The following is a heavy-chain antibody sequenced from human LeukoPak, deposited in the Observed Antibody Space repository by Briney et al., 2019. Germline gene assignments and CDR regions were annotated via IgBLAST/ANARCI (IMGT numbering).Heavy chain of an antibody. Sequence: SETPSLTCAVYGGSFSGYYWSWIRQPPGKGLEWIGEINHSGSTNYNPSLKSRVTISVDTSKNQFSLKLSSVTAADTAVYYCASSRVVPAARTFDYWGQGTLVTVSS. V-gene: IGHV4-34*01. J-gene: IGHJ4*02. D-gene: IGHD2-2*01. CDR3: ASSRVVPAARTFDY. CDR2: INHSGST. CDR1: GGSFSGYY.